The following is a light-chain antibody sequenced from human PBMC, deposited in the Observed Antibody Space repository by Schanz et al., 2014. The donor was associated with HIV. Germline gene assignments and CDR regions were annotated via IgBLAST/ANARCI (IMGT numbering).Light chain of an antibody. Sequence: DIQMTQSPSTLSASVGDRVTITCRARQSISTLLAWYQQKPGKAPRLLMYRASTLESGVPSRFSGSGSGTEFTLIINCLQPDDFATYYCQQYYSRVTFGQGTRVEV. CDR2: RAS. CDR1: QSISTL. CDR3: QQYYSRVT. J-gene: IGKJ1*01. V-gene: IGKV1-5*03.